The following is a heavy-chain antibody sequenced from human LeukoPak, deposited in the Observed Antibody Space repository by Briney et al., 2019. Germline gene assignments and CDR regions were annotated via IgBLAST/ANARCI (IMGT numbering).Heavy chain of an antibody. V-gene: IGHV3-48*03. CDR2: ISSSGSTI. CDR1: GFTFSSYE. J-gene: IGHJ4*02. Sequence: QPAGSLRLSCAASGFTFSSYEMNWVRQAPGKGLEWVSYISSSGSTIYYADSVKGRFTISRDNSKNTLYLQMNSLRAEDTAVYYCAKDSLLPRDGYIRGYWGQGTLVTVSS. CDR3: AKDSLLPRDGYIRGY. D-gene: IGHD5-24*01.